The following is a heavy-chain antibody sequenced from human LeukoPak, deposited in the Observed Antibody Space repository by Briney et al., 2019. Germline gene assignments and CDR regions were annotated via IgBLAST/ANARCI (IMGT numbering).Heavy chain of an antibody. CDR1: GGTFSSYA. J-gene: IGHJ3*02. Sequence: SVKVSCKASGGTFSSYAISWVRQAPGQGLEWVGGIIPIFGTANYAQKFQGRVTITADESTSTAYMELSSLRSEDTAVYYCARVDIVVVVAATYAFDIWGQGTMVTVSS. D-gene: IGHD2-15*01. CDR2: IIPIFGTA. CDR3: ARVDIVVVVAATYAFDI. V-gene: IGHV1-69*13.